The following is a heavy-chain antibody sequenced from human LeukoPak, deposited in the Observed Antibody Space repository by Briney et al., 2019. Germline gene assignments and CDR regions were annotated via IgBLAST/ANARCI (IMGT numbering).Heavy chain of an antibody. Sequence: ASVKVSCKASGYTFTSYAMNWVRQAPGQALEWMGWINANTGNPTYAQGFTGRFVFSLDTSVSTAYLQISSLKAEDTAVYYCARRVEGHAFDIWGQGTMVTVSS. V-gene: IGHV7-4-1*02. J-gene: IGHJ3*02. CDR2: INANTGNP. CDR3: ARRVEGHAFDI. CDR1: GYTFTSYA. D-gene: IGHD1-1*01.